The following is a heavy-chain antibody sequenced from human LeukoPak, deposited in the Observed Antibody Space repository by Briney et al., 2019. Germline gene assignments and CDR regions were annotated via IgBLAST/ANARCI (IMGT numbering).Heavy chain of an antibody. V-gene: IGHV3-48*01. D-gene: IGHD3-10*01. J-gene: IGHJ4*02. CDR1: GFTLNTYS. Sequence: PGGSLRLSCEASGFTLNTYSMNWVRQAPGKGLEWVSYSSTTGLTIYYADSVKGRFTISRDNAKNSLHLQMNNLSAEDTAVYYCVRRGDYGDLWGQGSLVTVSS. CDR3: VRRGDYGDL. CDR2: SSTTGLTI.